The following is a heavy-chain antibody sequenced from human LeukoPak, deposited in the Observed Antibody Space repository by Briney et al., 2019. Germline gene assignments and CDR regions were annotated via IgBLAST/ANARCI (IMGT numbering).Heavy chain of an antibody. CDR2: IRNDGSKD. CDR3: VKGGGSSHNWFDP. J-gene: IGHJ5*02. CDR1: GFTFRDFG. Sequence: PGGSLRLSCAASGFTFRDFGMHWVRQAPGKGLEWVAFIRNDGSKDYYPDSVKGRFTISRDNSRTTLYLQMHSLRIEDTAVYYCVKGGGSSHNWFDPWGQGILVTVSS. V-gene: IGHV3-30*02. D-gene: IGHD6-13*01.